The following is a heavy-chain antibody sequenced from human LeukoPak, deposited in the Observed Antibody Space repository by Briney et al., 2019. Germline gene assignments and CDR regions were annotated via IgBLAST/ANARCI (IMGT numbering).Heavy chain of an antibody. Sequence: GGSLRLSCAASGLTVSSNYMSWVRQAPGKGLYWVSVINSGSSTYYADSVKGRFTISRDNSKNTLYLLMNSLRAEDTAVYYCARGGDSSGSVRTAFDIWGQGTMVTVSS. D-gene: IGHD3-22*01. J-gene: IGHJ3*02. CDR3: ARGGDSSGSVRTAFDI. CDR2: INSGSST. CDR1: GLTVSSNY. V-gene: IGHV3-53*01.